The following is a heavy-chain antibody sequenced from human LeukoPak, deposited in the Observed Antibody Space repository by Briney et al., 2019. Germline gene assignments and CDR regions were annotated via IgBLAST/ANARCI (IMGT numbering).Heavy chain of an antibody. J-gene: IGHJ4*02. D-gene: IGHD3-10*01. Sequence: GGSLRLSCAASGFTFSSYGMSWVRQAPGKGLEWVSAISGSGGSTYYADSVKGRFTISRDNSKNTLYLQMNSLRAEDTAVYYCAKVRGSVDVLLWFGELDYWGQGTLVTVSS. V-gene: IGHV3-23*01. CDR3: AKVRGSVDVLLWFGELDY. CDR1: GFTFSSYG. CDR2: ISGSGGST.